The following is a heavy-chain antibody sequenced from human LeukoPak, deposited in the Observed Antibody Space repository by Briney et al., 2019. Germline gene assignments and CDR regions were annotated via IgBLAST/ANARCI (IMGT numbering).Heavy chain of an antibody. J-gene: IGHJ4*02. V-gene: IGHV1-18*01. CDR2: ISAYNGNT. CDR1: GYTFTSYG. D-gene: IGHD6-13*01. CDR3: ARDLDSSSRYPYFDY. Sequence: ASVKVSCKASGYTFTSYGISWVRQAPGQGLEWMGWISAYNGNTNYAQKLQGRVTMTTDTSTSTAYMELRSLRSDDTAVYYCARDLDSSSRYPYFDYWGQGTLVTVSS.